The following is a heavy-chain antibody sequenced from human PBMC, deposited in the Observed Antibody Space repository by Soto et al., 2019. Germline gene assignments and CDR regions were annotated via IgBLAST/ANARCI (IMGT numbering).Heavy chain of an antibody. D-gene: IGHD3-10*01. CDR2: ISGSGGST. J-gene: IGHJ4*02. Sequence: EVQLLESGGGLAQPGGSLKLSCAASGFTFSSYAMSWVRQAPGKGLEWVSAISGSGGSTYYADSVKGRFTISRDNSKNTLYLQMNSLRAEDTAVYYCAKDAWFGELYQGWGQGTLVTVSS. V-gene: IGHV3-23*01. CDR3: AKDAWFGELYQG. CDR1: GFTFSSYA.